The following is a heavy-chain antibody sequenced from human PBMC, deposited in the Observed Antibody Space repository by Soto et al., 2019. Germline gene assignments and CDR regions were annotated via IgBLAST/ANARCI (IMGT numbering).Heavy chain of an antibody. CDR2: INHSGST. CDR3: AGSSWYYYYYGMDV. D-gene: IGHD6-13*01. Sequence: ASETLSLTCAVYGGSFSGYYWSWIRQPPGKGLEWIGEINHSGSTNYNPSLKSRVTISVDTSKNQFSLKLSSATAADTAVYYCAGSSWYYYYYGMDVWGQGTTVTVSS. J-gene: IGHJ6*02. V-gene: IGHV4-34*01. CDR1: GGSFSGYY.